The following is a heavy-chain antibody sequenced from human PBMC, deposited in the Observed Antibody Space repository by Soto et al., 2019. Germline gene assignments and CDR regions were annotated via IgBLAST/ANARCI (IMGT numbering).Heavy chain of an antibody. D-gene: IGHD1-26*01. CDR3: ARVRIVGAREIDF. Sequence: QVHLVQSGGEVKKPGASVKVSCKASGYTFNRHGITWVRPAPGQGLDWMGWISGYNGDINYEQKFQGRVTLSSDTLTITVYLELKSLRFDDTAVYYCARVRIVGAREIDFWGQGTLVTVSS. V-gene: IGHV1-18*04. CDR2: ISGYNGDI. J-gene: IGHJ4*02. CDR1: GYTFNRHG.